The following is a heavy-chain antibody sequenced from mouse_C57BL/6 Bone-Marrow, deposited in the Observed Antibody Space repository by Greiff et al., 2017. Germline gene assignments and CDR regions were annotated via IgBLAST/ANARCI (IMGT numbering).Heavy chain of an antibody. V-gene: IGHV1-5*01. J-gene: IGHJ4*01. CDR3: TISRAYYGSAMDY. CDR2: IYPGNSDT. D-gene: IGHD1-1*01. Sequence: DVHLVESGTVLARPGASVKMSCKTSGYTFTSYWMHWVKQRPGQGLEWIGAIYPGNSDTSYNQKFKGKAKLTAVTSASTAYMELSSLTNEDSAVYYCTISRAYYGSAMDYWGQGTSVTVSS. CDR1: GYTFTSYW.